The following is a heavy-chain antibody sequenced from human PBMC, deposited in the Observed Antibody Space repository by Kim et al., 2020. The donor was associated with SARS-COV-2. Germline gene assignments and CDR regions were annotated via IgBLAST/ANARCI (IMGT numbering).Heavy chain of an antibody. J-gene: IGHJ4*02. D-gene: IGHD3-22*01. CDR3: TTGYYYDSSGYYAAFDY. V-gene: IGHV3-15*01. Sequence: VKGRFTISRDDSKNTLYLQMNSLKTEDTAVYYCTTGYYYDSSGYYAAFDYWGQGTLVTVSS.